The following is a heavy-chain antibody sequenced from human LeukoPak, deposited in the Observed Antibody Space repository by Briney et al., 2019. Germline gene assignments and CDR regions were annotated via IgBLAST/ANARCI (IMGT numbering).Heavy chain of an antibody. CDR1: GFSLSTSGVG. J-gene: IGHJ5*02. CDR2: IYWDDDK. V-gene: IGHV2-5*02. Sequence: SGPTLVKPTQTLTLTCTFSGFSLSTSGVGVGWIRQPPGKALEWLALIYWDDDKRYSPSLKSRLTITKDTSKNQVVLTMTNMDPVDTATYYCARSPDYYGSGLFDPWGQGTLVTVPS. CDR3: ARSPDYYGSGLFDP. D-gene: IGHD3-10*01.